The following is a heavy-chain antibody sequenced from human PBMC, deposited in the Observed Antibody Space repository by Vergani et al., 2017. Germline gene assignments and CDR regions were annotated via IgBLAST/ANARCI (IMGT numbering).Heavy chain of an antibody. CDR1: GFTFSSYW. V-gene: IGHV3-7*01. CDR2: IKQDGSDK. D-gene: IGHD5-24*01. J-gene: IGHJ4*02. CDR3: AGEPGGWLQFVYFVF. Sequence: EVQLVESGGGLVQPGGSLRLSCAASGFTFSSYWMSWVRQAPGKGLEWVANIKQDGSDKFYVDSVKGRFTVSRDNAKNSLYLQMNCLRDEDTAVYYWAGEPGGWLQFVYFVFWGEGGLVAVAS.